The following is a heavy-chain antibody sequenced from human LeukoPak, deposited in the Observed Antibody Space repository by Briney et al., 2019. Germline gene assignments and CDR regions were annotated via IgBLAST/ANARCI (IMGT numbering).Heavy chain of an antibody. J-gene: IGHJ3*02. CDR1: GYSFTSYC. CDR3: ATNTMFRGIHAFDI. Sequence: GESLKISCKASGYSFTSYCIGWGRQMPGKGLEWMGIIYPGDSDTRYSPSFQGQVTISADKSISTAYLQWSSLKASDSAMYYCATNTMFRGIHAFDIWGQGTMVTVSS. CDR2: IYPGDSDT. D-gene: IGHD3-10*01. V-gene: IGHV5-51*01.